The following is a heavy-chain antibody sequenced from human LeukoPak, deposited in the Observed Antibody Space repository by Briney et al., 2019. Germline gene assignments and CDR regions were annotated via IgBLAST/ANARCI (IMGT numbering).Heavy chain of an antibody. Sequence: SETLSLTCAVYGGSFSGYYWSWIRQPPGNGLEWIGEINHSGSTNYNPSLKSRVTISVDTSKNQFSLKLSSVTAADTAVYYCARGRSTVTDYWGQGTLVTVSS. V-gene: IGHV4-34*01. D-gene: IGHD4-17*01. CDR2: INHSGST. J-gene: IGHJ4*02. CDR1: GGSFSGYY. CDR3: ARGRSTVTDY.